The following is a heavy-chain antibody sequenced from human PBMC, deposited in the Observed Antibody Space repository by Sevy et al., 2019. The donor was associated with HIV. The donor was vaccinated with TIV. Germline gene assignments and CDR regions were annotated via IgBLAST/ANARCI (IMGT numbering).Heavy chain of an antibody. CDR2: YDPEDGET. V-gene: IGHV1-24*01. CDR3: ATSPDYYDSSRDAFDI. D-gene: IGHD3-22*01. J-gene: IGHJ3*02. Sequence: VKVSCKVSGYSVSDLSIHWVRQAPGKGLEWMGGYDPEDGETIYAQKLQGRVTMTEDTSTDTAYMELSSLRSEDTAVYYCATSPDYYDSSRDAFDIWGQGTMVTVSS. CDR1: GYSVSDLS.